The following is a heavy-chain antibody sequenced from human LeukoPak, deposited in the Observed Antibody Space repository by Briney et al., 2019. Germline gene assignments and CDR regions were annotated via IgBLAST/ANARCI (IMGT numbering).Heavy chain of an antibody. Sequence: ASVKVSCKASGYTFANYGIIWVRQAPGQGLEWMGWISAHNGYTNYAQNLQGRVTMTTDTSTSTAYMELRSLISDDTAVYYCARTRRVVRGVSSEGYCSSTSCPFDYWGQGTLVTVSS. D-gene: IGHD2-2*01. CDR3: ARTRRVVRGVSSEGYCSSTSCPFDY. J-gene: IGHJ4*02. CDR1: GYTFANYG. CDR2: ISAHNGYT. V-gene: IGHV1-18*01.